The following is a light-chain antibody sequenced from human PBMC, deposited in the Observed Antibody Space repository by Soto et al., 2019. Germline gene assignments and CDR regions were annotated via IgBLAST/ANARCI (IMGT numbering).Light chain of an antibody. CDR1: QDIRND. Sequence: IQMTQFPSSLSASLRDRVTVTCRASQDIRNDLGWYQQKPGKAPKLPIYAASSLQSGVPSRFSGSGSGTDFTLTISSLQPEDFETYYCQQSYSTPWTFGQGTKV. V-gene: IGKV1-39*01. CDR3: QQSYSTPWT. CDR2: AAS. J-gene: IGKJ1*01.